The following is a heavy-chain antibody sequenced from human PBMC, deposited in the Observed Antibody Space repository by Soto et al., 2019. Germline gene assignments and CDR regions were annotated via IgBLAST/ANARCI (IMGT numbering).Heavy chain of an antibody. CDR1: GDSVSSNSPA. Sequence: SQTLSLTCAICGDSVSSNSPACNWNRESPSRGLEWLGRTYYRSKWYNDYAVSVKSRITINPDTSKNQFSLQLNSVTPEDTAVYYCASHVLSARPVAYGMDVWGQGTTVTVSS. CDR2: TYYRSKWYN. V-gene: IGHV6-1*01. J-gene: IGHJ6*02. D-gene: IGHD6-6*01. CDR3: ASHVLSARPVAYGMDV.